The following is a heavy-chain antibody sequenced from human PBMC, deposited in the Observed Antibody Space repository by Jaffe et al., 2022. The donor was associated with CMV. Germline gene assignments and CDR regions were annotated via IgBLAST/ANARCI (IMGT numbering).Heavy chain of an antibody. CDR1: GFIFSNYW. CDR2: IKQGGIEK. J-gene: IGHJ6*02. D-gene: IGHD3-3*01. V-gene: IGHV3-7*01. Sequence: EVLLVESGGGLVQPGGSLRLSCTGSGFIFSNYWMTWVRQAPGKGLEWVASIKQGGIEKSYVDSVKGRFTISRDNAKNSLYLQMNSLRAEDTAVYYCARYDFWTGYASLNYGMDVWGQGTTVTVSS. CDR3: ARYDFWTGYASLNYGMDV.